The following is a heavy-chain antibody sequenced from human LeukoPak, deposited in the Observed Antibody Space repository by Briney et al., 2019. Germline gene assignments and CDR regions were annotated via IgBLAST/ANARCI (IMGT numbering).Heavy chain of an antibody. Sequence: NPGGSLRLSCAASAFTFSDYYMSWIRQAPGKGLEWVSYISGSGNTIYYADSVKGRFTISRDNAKNSLYLQMNSLRAEDTAVYYCAKHQMDRLDVWGKGTTVTISS. CDR3: AKHQMDRLDV. CDR1: AFTFSDYY. D-gene: IGHD5-24*01. CDR2: ISGSGNTI. V-gene: IGHV3-11*01. J-gene: IGHJ6*04.